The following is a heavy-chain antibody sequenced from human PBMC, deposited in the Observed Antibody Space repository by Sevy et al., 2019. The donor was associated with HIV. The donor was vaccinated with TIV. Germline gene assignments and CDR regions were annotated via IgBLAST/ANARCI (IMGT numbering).Heavy chain of an antibody. J-gene: IGHJ4*02. CDR3: AQEQLGRFDS. V-gene: IGHV3-7*01. CDR1: GFTFSGYW. Sequence: GGSLRLSCAASGFTFSGYWMNWVRQAPGKGLEWVANIKQDGSEKHYVDSVKGRFTISRDNAKNSLYLQMNSLRVEDTAVYYCAQEQLGRFDSWGQGTLVTVSS. D-gene: IGHD1-26*01. CDR2: IKQDGSEK.